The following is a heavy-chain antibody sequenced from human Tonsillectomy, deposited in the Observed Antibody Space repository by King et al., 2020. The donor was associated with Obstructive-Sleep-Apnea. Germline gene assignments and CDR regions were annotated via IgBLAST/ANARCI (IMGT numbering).Heavy chain of an antibody. D-gene: IGHD3-3*01. Sequence: VQLVESGGGLVKPGGSLRLSCAASGFTFSTYSRNWVRQAPGKGLEWGSSIRSSSSYIYYADSVKGRFTISRDNAKNSLYLQMNSLRAADTAVYYCASWHYDFWSGYSGPDAFDIWGQGTMVTVSS. CDR3: ASWHYDFWSGYSGPDAFDI. CDR1: GFTFSTYS. J-gene: IGHJ3*02. V-gene: IGHV3-21*01. CDR2: IRSSSSYI.